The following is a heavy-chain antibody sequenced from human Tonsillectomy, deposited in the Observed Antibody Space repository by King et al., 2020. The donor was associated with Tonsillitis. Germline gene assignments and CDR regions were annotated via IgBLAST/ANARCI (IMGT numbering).Heavy chain of an antibody. D-gene: IGHD6-19*01. CDR1: GFSLSTSGMR. CDR2: IDWDDDK. Sequence: TLKESGPALVKPTQTLTLTCTFSGFSLSTSGMRVSWIRQPPGKALEWLARIDWDDDKFYSTSLKTRLTISKDTSKHQVVLTMTNMDPVDTATYYCARIVGSGWPRIDYWGQGTLVTVSS. J-gene: IGHJ4*02. V-gene: IGHV2-70*04. CDR3: ARIVGSGWPRIDY.